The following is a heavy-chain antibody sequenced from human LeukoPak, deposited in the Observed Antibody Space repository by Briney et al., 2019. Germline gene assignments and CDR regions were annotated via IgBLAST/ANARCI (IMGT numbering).Heavy chain of an antibody. CDR1: GFTFSSYW. CDR3: ARGGYYDFWSGYYTFELDY. CDR2: INSDGSST. J-gene: IGHJ4*02. V-gene: IGHV3-74*01. D-gene: IGHD3-3*01. Sequence: GGSLRLSCAASGFTFSSYWMHWVRQAPGKGLVWVSRINSDGSSTSYADSVKGRFTISRDNAKNTLYLQMNSLRAEDTAVYYCARGGYYDFWSGYYTFELDYWGQGTLVTVSS.